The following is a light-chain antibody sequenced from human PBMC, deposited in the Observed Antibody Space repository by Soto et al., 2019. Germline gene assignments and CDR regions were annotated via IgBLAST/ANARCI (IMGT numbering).Light chain of an antibody. J-gene: IGLJ1*01. CDR3: QSHDSSLHASV. CDR2: GNT. V-gene: IGLV1-40*01. Sequence: SALKQPPSVSGAPGRRVTISCTGSSSNIGAGYDVHWYLQLPGTAPKLLIYGNTNRPSGVPDRFSGSKSGSSASLAITGLQAEDEADYYCQSHDSSLHASVFGTGTKVTVL. CDR1: SSNIGAGYD.